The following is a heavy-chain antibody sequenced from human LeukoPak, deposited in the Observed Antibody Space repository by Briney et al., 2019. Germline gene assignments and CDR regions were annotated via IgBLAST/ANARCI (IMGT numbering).Heavy chain of an antibody. CDR3: ARYYDSSGYYQP. J-gene: IGHJ5*02. Sequence: PSETLSLTCTVSGGSISSYYWSWIRKPPGKGLEWIGYIYYSGSTNYNASLKSRVTISVDTSKNQFSLKLSSVTAADTAVYYCARYYDSSGYYQPWGQGTPVTVSS. CDR2: IYYSGST. V-gene: IGHV4-59*01. CDR1: GGSISSYY. D-gene: IGHD3-22*01.